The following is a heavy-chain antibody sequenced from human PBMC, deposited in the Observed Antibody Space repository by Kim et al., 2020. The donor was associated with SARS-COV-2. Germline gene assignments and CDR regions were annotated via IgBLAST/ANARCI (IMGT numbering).Heavy chain of an antibody. D-gene: IGHD1-26*01. Sequence: TNYNPSLKSRVTISVDTSKNQFSLKLSSVTAADTAVYYCARATQGGATAYWGQGTLVTVSS. V-gene: IGHV4-34*01. J-gene: IGHJ4*02. CDR3: ARATQGGATAY. CDR2: T.